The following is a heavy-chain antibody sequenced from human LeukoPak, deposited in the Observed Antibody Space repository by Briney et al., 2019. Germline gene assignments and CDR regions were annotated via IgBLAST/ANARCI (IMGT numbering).Heavy chain of an antibody. J-gene: IGHJ4*02. D-gene: IGHD3-3*01. CDR3: ARGRTILPFDY. CDR2: INHSGST. Sequence: SETLSLTCAVYGGSFSGYYWSWIRQHPGKGQEWIGEINHSGSTNYNPSLKSRVTISVDASKNQFSLKLSSVTAADTAVYYCARGRTILPFDYWGQGTLVTVSS. CDR1: GGSFSGYY. V-gene: IGHV4-34*01.